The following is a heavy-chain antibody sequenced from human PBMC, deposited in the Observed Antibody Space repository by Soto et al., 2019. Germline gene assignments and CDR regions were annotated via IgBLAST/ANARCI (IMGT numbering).Heavy chain of an antibody. CDR3: ARQGDMAATPADAFDI. CDR2: IYPGDSDS. CDR1: GRTCINHW. D-gene: IGHD6-19*01. J-gene: IGHJ3*02. Sequence: PGESLRICCNVSGRTCINHWIALVLQMPGKGLEWMGIIYPGDSDSRYSPSFAGQVTISVDKSITTAYLHWSSLEASDSAVYYCARQGDMAATPADAFDIWGQGTLVTV. V-gene: IGHV5-51*01.